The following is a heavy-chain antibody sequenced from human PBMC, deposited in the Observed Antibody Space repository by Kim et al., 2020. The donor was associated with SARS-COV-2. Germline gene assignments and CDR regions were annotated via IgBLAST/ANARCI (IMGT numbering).Heavy chain of an antibody. CDR2: IIPILGIA. D-gene: IGHD3-10*01. J-gene: IGHJ4*02. CDR1: GGTFSSYA. CDR3: AREGVEKFYGSGILSNGNDY. V-gene: IGHV1-69*04. Sequence: SVKVSCKASGGTFSSYAISWVRQAPGQGLEWMGRIIPILGIANYAQKFQGRVTITADKSTSTAYMELSSLRSEDTAVYYCAREGVEKFYGSGILSNGNDYWGQGTLVTVSS.